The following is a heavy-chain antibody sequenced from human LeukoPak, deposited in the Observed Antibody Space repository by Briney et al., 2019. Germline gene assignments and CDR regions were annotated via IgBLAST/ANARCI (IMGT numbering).Heavy chain of an antibody. D-gene: IGHD2-15*01. V-gene: IGHV3-21*01. J-gene: IGHJ4*02. CDR1: GFTFSSYS. CDR3: ARSYCSGGSCYSFDY. CDR2: ISSSSSYI. Sequence: PGGSLGLSCAASGFTFSSYSMNWVRQAPGKGLEWVSSISSSSSYIYYADSVKGRFTISRDNAKNSLYLQMNSLRAEDTAVYYCARSYCSGGSCYSFDYWGQGTLVTVSS.